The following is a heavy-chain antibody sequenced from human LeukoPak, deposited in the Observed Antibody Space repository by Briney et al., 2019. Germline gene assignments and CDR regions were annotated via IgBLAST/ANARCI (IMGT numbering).Heavy chain of an antibody. CDR2: IRPDGSEK. CDR1: GFTFSTYW. J-gene: IGHJ4*02. D-gene: IGHD2-21*01. V-gene: IGHV3-7*01. CDR3: AREHRSFHY. Sequence: GGTLRLSCAASGFTFSTYWMNWVRQAPGKGLEWVANIRPDGSEKLYVDSVKGRFTISRDNAKNSLYLQLSSLRAEETAVYYCAREHRSFHYWGQGTQVTVSS.